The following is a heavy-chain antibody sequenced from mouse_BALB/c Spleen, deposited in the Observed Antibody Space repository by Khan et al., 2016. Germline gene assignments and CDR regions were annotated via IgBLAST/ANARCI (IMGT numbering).Heavy chain of an antibody. J-gene: IGHJ2*01. Sequence: IQLVQSGPELVKPGASVKISCKASGYSFTGYFMNWVMQSHGKSLEWIGRINPHIGETLYNQKFKGKATLTVDESSRTAHMELRSLASEDSAVYYCDRKNGSDFDYWGQGTTLTVSS. CDR1: GYSFTGYF. CDR3: DRKNGSDFDY. D-gene: IGHD1-1*01. V-gene: IGHV1-20*02. CDR2: INPHIGET.